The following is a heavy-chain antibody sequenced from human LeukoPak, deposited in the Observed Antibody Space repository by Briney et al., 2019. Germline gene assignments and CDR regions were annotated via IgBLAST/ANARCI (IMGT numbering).Heavy chain of an antibody. D-gene: IGHD4-23*01. Sequence: PSETLSLTCTVSGGSISSYYWSWIRQPPGKGLEWIGYIYYSGSTNYNPSLKSRVTISVDTSKNQFSLKLSSVTAADTAVYYCARAQDYGGNFDYWGQGTLVTVSS. CDR1: GGSISSYY. J-gene: IGHJ4*02. CDR2: IYYSGST. V-gene: IGHV4-59*01. CDR3: ARAQDYGGNFDY.